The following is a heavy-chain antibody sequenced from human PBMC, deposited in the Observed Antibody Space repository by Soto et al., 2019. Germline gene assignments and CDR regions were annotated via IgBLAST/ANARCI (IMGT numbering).Heavy chain of an antibody. D-gene: IGHD6-19*01. CDR1: GVSIGSNYY. CDR3: ARSLGWYAVDY. CDR2: MSHIGSV. Sequence: QVLLQESGPGLVQPSGTLSLSCVVSGVSIGSNYYWGWVRQPPGKGLEWLGDMSHIGSVNYNPSLKGRVTISMEKSQNQFSLKMDSMTAGDTAVYYCARSLGWYAVDYWGQGTLVIVSS. V-gene: IGHV4-4*02. J-gene: IGHJ4*02.